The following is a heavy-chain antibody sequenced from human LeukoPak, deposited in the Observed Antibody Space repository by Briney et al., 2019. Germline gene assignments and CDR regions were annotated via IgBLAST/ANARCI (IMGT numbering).Heavy chain of an antibody. CDR1: GGSFSGYY. Sequence: PSETLSLTCAVYGGSFSGYYWSWIRQPPGKGLEWIGEINHSGSTNYNPSLKSRVTISVDTSKNQFSLKLSSVTAADTAVYYCARGRSSYGMDVWGKGTTVTVPS. CDR2: INHSGST. CDR3: ARGRSSYGMDV. V-gene: IGHV4-34*01. J-gene: IGHJ6*04.